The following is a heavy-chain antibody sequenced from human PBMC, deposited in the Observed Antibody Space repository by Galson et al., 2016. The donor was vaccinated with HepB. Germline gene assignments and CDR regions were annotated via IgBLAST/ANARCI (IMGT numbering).Heavy chain of an antibody. CDR1: GFTFASYA. D-gene: IGHD4/OR15-4a*01. J-gene: IGHJ3*02. CDR3: ARHLRVGSGAHRDVFDI. Sequence: SLRLSCAASGFTFASYAMTWVRQAPGKGLQWVSPISPSGWSSHDADSVKGRFTTSRDNSRFTLYLQMNSLRVEDAAVYYCARHLRVGSGAHRDVFDIWGRGTMVSVSS. V-gene: IGHV3-23*01. CDR2: ISPSGWSS.